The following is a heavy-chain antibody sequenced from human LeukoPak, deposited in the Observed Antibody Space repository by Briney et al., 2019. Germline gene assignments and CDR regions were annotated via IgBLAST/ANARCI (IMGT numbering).Heavy chain of an antibody. Sequence: GGSLRLSCAACGFTFSDYYMSLIRQAPGKGLEWVSYISSSGSTIYYADSVKGRFTISRDNAKNSLYLQMNSLRAEDTAVYYCARDLGIAVASFDYWGQGTLVTVSS. CDR2: ISSSGSTI. D-gene: IGHD6-19*01. CDR3: ARDLGIAVASFDY. V-gene: IGHV3-11*01. J-gene: IGHJ4*02. CDR1: GFTFSDYY.